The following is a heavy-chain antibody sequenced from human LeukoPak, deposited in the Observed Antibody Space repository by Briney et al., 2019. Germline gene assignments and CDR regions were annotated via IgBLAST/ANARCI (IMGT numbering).Heavy chain of an antibody. CDR3: ARSRAFNSGAFDP. V-gene: IGHV4-61*01. D-gene: IGHD1-26*01. CDR2: IYNGVNT. J-gene: IGHJ5*02. CDR1: GASVSSASY. Sequence: PSATLSLTCTVSGASVSSASYWTWIRQPPGKGVEWIAHIYNGVNTNYNPSLKSRVTISVDTSKNQFSLRLNSVTAADTAVYYCARSRAFNSGAFDPWGQGSLVTVSS.